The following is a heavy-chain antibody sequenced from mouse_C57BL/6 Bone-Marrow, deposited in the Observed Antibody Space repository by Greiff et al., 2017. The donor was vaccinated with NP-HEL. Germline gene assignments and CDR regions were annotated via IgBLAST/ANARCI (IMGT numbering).Heavy chain of an antibody. Sequence: EVQLQESVAELVRPGASVKLSCTASGFNIKNTYMHWVKQRPEQGLEWIGRIDPANGNTKYAPKFQGKATITVDKSSNTAYLQLSSLTSEDTAIYYCAPDGYFPRCYAMDYWGQGTSVTVSS. CDR3: APDGYFPRCYAMDY. CDR1: GFNIKNTY. J-gene: IGHJ4*01. CDR2: IDPANGNT. D-gene: IGHD2-3*01. V-gene: IGHV14-3*01.